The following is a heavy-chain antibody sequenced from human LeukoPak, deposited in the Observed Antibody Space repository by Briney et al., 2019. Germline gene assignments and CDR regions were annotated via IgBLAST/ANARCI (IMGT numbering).Heavy chain of an antibody. CDR3: ARDPILGYCSSTSCSDY. J-gene: IGHJ4*02. D-gene: IGHD2-2*01. V-gene: IGHV4-39*02. Sequence: SETLSLTCTVSGGSISSSSYYWGWIRQPPGKGLEWIGSMYYSGSTYYNPSLKSRVTISVDTSKNQFSLKLSSVTAADTAVYYCARDPILGYCSSTSCSDYWGQGTLVTVSS. CDR2: MYYSGST. CDR1: GGSISSSSYY.